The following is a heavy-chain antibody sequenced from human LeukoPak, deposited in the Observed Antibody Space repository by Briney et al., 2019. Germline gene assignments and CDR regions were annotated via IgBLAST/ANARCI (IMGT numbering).Heavy chain of an antibody. CDR2: INTNTGNP. Sequence: ASMKVSCKASGYTFTSYAMNWVRQAPGQGLEWMGWINTNTGNPTYAQGFTGRFVFSLDTSVSTAYLQISSLKAEDTAVYYCARSTYYYDSSAWRFDYWGQGTLVTVSS. V-gene: IGHV7-4-1*02. CDR1: GYTFTSYA. J-gene: IGHJ4*02. D-gene: IGHD3-22*01. CDR3: ARSTYYYDSSAWRFDY.